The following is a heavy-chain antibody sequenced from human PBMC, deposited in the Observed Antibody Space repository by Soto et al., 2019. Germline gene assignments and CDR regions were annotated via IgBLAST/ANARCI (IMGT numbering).Heavy chain of an antibody. D-gene: IGHD5-12*01. CDR3: AKDEYSGYGSFDY. Sequence: PGGSLRLSCVASGFTFHDYAMHWVRQAPGKGLEWVSGINWSGGSIGYADSVKGRFTISRDNAKNSLYLQMNSLRVEDTAFYYCAKDEYSGYGSFDYWGQGTLVTVSS. V-gene: IGHV3-9*01. J-gene: IGHJ4*02. CDR1: GFTFHDYA. CDR2: INWSGGSI.